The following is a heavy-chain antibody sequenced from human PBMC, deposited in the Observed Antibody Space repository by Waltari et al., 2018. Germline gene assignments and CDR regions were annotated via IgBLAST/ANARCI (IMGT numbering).Heavy chain of an antibody. V-gene: IGHV4-4*07. CDR3: ARARPGRGGYYYYYMDV. Sequence: QVQLQESGPGLVKPSETLSLTCTVSGGSISSYYWSWIRQPAGKGLEWIGRIYTSGSTNCNPALKSRVTRAVDTSKNQFSLKLSSVTAADTAVYYCARARPGRGGYYYYYMDVWGKGTTVTISS. CDR1: GGSISSYY. J-gene: IGHJ6*03. CDR2: IYTSGST. D-gene: IGHD3-10*01.